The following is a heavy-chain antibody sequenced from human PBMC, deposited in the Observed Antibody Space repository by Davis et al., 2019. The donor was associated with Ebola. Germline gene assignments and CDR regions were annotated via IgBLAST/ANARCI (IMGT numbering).Heavy chain of an antibody. CDR1: GFSFRNYD. CDR2: ISVNGGST. CDR3: ARGFYLDN. V-gene: IGHV3-23*01. Sequence: GESLKISCAASGFSFRNYDMSWVRQAPGKGLERVSGISVNGGSTYYADSVMGRFTISRDNSKNTLYVQMESLRAEDTALYYCARGFYLDNWGQGTLVTVSS. J-gene: IGHJ4*02.